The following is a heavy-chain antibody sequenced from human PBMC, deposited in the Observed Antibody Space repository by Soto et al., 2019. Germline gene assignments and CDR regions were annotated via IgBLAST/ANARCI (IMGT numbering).Heavy chain of an antibody. D-gene: IGHD5-18*01. Sequence: QVRLVQSGTERKKPRASVKVSCKTSGYTFIDYTISWLRQAPAQGLEWMGCVSPYSDDTKYSQNFNCRVTWTTDRYTGPLYLNLRSRRSDITAFSSAARDGFYAGSVRYSYGYSPPRFYGMAVWGRWTTITVS. J-gene: IGHJ6*02. CDR2: VSPYSDDT. V-gene: IGHV1-18*01. CDR1: GYTFIDYT. CDR3: ARDGFYAGSVRYSYGYSPPRFYGMAV.